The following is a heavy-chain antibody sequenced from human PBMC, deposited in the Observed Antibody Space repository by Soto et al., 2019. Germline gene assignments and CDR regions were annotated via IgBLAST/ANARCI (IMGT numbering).Heavy chain of an antibody. CDR1: GFTFRNFG. D-gene: IGHD2-21*01. V-gene: IGHV3-30*18. J-gene: IGHJ4*02. CDR2: ISYDGTNK. CDR3: AKAVPPFVVVNASDY. Sequence: GGSLRLSCAASGFTFRNFGMHWVRQAPGKGLEWVAVISYDGTNKYYADSVKGRFTISRDNSKNTLYLQINSLRAEDTAVYYCAKAVPPFVVVNASDYWGQGTLVTVSS.